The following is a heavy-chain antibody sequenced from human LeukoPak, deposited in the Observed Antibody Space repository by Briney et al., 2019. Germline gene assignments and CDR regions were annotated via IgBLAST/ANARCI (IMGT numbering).Heavy chain of an antibody. V-gene: IGHV4-4*07. CDR3: ASKRLGMARGAPFDY. D-gene: IGHD3-10*01. Sequence: SETLSLTCTVSGGSISSYYWSWIRQPAGKGLEWIGRIYTSGSTNYNPSLKSRVTMSVDTSKNQFSLKLSSVTAADTAVYYCASKRLGMARGAPFDYWGQGTLVTVSS. CDR2: IYTSGST. J-gene: IGHJ4*02. CDR1: GGSISSYY.